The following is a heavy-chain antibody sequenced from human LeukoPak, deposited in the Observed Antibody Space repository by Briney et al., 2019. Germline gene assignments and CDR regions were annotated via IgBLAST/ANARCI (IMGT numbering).Heavy chain of an antibody. Sequence: KAGGSLRLSCAASGFNFIDYSMSWVRQAPGKGLEWISYIGISSGNTKYADSVKGLFTISRDKARNSLYLQMNSLRVEDTAVYYCARDHRYAFDNWGHGTLVTVSS. CDR2: IGISSGNT. CDR1: GFNFIDYS. V-gene: IGHV3-11*06. CDR3: ARDHRYAFDN. J-gene: IGHJ4*01. D-gene: IGHD5-12*01.